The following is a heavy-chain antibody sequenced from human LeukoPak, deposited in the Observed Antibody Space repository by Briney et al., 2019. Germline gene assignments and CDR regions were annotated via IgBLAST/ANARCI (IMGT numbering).Heavy chain of an antibody. V-gene: IGHV3-11*01. Sequence: PGGSLRLSCAASGFTFSDSYMTWIRQAPGKGLEWISYMSSSGGDIHYAGSVKGRFTISRDNAKNSLYLQINSLRAEDTAVYYCARYQQSPVRGFDSWGQGTLVSVSS. CDR2: MSSSGGDI. D-gene: IGHD6-13*01. CDR3: ARYQQSPVRGFDS. CDR1: GFTFSDSY. J-gene: IGHJ4*02.